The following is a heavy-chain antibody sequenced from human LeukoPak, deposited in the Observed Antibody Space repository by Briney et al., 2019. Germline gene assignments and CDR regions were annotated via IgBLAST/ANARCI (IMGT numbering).Heavy chain of an antibody. V-gene: IGHV4-34*01. Sequence: SETLSLTCAAYGGSFSGYYWTWIRQPPGRGLEWIGEINHSGSTNYNPSLKSRVTISVDTSKSQFSLKLNSVTAADTAMYYCARGRDPYWGQGTLVTVSS. CDR2: INHSGST. CDR1: GGSFSGYY. J-gene: IGHJ4*02. CDR3: ARGRDPY. D-gene: IGHD5-24*01.